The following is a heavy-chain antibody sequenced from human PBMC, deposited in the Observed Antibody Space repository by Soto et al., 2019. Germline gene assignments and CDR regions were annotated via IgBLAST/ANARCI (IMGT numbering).Heavy chain of an antibody. J-gene: IGHJ4*02. Sequence: QVQLQESGPGLVKPSETLSLTCTVSGGSISSYYWSWIRQPPGKGLEWIGYIYYSGSTNYNPSLKSRVTISVDTSKNQFSLKLSSVTAADTAVYYCARIAGGYFDYWGQGTLVTVSS. CDR3: ARIAGGYFDY. CDR1: GGSISSYY. D-gene: IGHD2-15*01. V-gene: IGHV4-59*01. CDR2: IYYSGST.